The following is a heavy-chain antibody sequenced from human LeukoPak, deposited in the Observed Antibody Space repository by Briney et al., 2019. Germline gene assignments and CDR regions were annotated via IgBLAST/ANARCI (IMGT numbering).Heavy chain of an antibody. D-gene: IGHD6-13*01. CDR1: GYTFTSYY. J-gene: IGHJ4*02. Sequence: ASVKVSCKASGYTFTSYYMHWVRQAPGQGLEWMGITNPSGGSTSYAQKFQGRVTMTRDMSTSTVYMELSSLRSEDTAVYYCARDLSSSWSFDYWGQGTLVTVSS. V-gene: IGHV1-46*01. CDR2: TNPSGGST. CDR3: ARDLSSSWSFDY.